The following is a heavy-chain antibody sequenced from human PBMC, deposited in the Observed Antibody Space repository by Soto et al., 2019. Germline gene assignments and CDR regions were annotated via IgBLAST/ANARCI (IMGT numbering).Heavy chain of an antibody. Sequence: ASVKVSCKASGYTFTGYYMHWVRQAPGQGLEWMGWINPNSGGTNYAQKFQGRVTMTRDTSISTAYMELSRLRSDDTAVYYCARVLRFLEWSPENNWFDPWGQGTLDTVSS. D-gene: IGHD3-3*01. CDR2: INPNSGGT. CDR1: GYTFTGYY. V-gene: IGHV1-2*02. J-gene: IGHJ5*02. CDR3: ARVLRFLEWSPENNWFDP.